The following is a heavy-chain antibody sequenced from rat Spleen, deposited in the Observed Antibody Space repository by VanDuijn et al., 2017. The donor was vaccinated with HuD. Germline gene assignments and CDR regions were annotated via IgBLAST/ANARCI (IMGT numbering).Heavy chain of an antibody. CDR3: ARRHYGYTDYFDY. Sequence: EVQLVESDGGLVQPGRSLKLSCAASGFTFNEFYMAWVRQTPTKGLEWVATVTSGGNNIYYRDSVKGRFTGSRDNAKSIVYLQMNNLRSEDTATYYCARRHYGYTDYFDYWGQGVMVTVSS. CDR1: GFTFNEFY. CDR2: VTSGGNNI. J-gene: IGHJ2*01. D-gene: IGHD1-9*01. V-gene: IGHV5-25*01.